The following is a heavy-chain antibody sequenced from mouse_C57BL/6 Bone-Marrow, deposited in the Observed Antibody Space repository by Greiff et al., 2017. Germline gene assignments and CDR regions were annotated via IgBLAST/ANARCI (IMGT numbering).Heavy chain of an antibody. CDR2: IDPSDSYT. D-gene: IGHD1-1*01. Sequence: VQLQQPGAELVRPGTSVKLSCKASGYTFTSYWMPWVKQRPGQGLEWIGVIDPSDSYTNYNQKFKGKATLTVDTSSSTAYMQLSSLTSEDSAVYYCARDYYGSSFDYWGQGTTLTVSS. CDR1: GYTFTSYW. J-gene: IGHJ2*01. V-gene: IGHV1-59*01. CDR3: ARDYYGSSFDY.